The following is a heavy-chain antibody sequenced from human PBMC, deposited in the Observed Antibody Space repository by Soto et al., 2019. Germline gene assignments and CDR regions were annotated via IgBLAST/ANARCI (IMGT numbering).Heavy chain of an antibody. CDR1: GGTFSSYT. D-gene: IGHD2-2*01. CDR3: ARDCSSTTGDWFDP. Sequence: QVQLVQSGAEVQKPGSSVKVSCKASGGTFSSYTISWVRQAPGQGLEWMGRIIPILGIANYAQKFQGRVTITADKSTSTAYMELSSLRSEDTAVYYCARDCSSTTGDWFDPWGQGTLVTVSS. V-gene: IGHV1-69*08. J-gene: IGHJ5*02. CDR2: IIPILGIA.